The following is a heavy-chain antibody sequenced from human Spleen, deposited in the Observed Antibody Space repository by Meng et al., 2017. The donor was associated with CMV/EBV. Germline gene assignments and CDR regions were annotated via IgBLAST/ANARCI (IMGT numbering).Heavy chain of an antibody. CDR3: AREGGSSDGSCYYGMDV. CDR2: IYYSGST. Sequence: SETLSLTCTVSGGSISSYYWSWIRQPPGKGLEWIGYIYYSGSTNYNPSLKSRVTISVDTSKNQFSLKLSSVTAADTAVYYCAREGGSSDGSCYYGMDVWGQGTTVTVSS. D-gene: IGHD2-15*01. V-gene: IGHV4-59*01. CDR1: GGSISSYY. J-gene: IGHJ6*02.